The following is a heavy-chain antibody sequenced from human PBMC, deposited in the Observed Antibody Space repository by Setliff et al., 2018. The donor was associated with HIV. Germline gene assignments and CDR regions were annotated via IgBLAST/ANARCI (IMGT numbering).Heavy chain of an antibody. D-gene: IGHD3-22*01. CDR2: ISGSGDSR. Sequence: GGSLRLSCVTSGFTFTNYAMSWVRQAPGKGLEWVSAISGSGDSRYYADSVKGRFTISRDNSKNTLYLQMNSLRAEDTAVYYCARVSDSSGYYYEGYFDYWGQGTLVTVSS. CDR3: ARVSDSSGYYYEGYFDY. J-gene: IGHJ4*02. CDR1: GFTFTNYA. V-gene: IGHV3-23*01.